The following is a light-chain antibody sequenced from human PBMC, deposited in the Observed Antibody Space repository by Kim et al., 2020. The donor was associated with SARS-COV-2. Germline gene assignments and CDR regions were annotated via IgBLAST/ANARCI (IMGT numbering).Light chain of an antibody. J-gene: IGLJ2*01. Sequence: SVTPEQTASTTGTGDKWGDIKSCWYQQKPARSPVLVIYQDSERPSGIPEGFSGSNSGKTATLTTSVTQAMDEAGYYCQAWDSSTVVFGGGTQLTVL. CDR1: KWGDIK. CDR3: QAWDSSTVV. V-gene: IGLV3-1*01. CDR2: QDS.